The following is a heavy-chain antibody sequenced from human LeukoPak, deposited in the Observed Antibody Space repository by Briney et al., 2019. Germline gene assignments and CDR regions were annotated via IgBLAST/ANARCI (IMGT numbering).Heavy chain of an antibody. CDR1: GFIFNNYA. CDR3: AKDNRRHYTSGPNPDSLH. CDR2: ISWNSGSI. D-gene: IGHD6-19*01. V-gene: IGHV3-9*01. Sequence: GGSLRLSCAASGFIFNNYAMHWVRQPPGKGLEWFSGISWNSGSIDYADSVKGRFTISRDNAKNSLYLQMNSLRVEDTAFYYCAKDNRRHYTSGPNPDSLHWGQGALVTVSS. J-gene: IGHJ4*02.